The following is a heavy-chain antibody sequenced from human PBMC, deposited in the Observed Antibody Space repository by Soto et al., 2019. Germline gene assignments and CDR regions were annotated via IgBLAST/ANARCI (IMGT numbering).Heavy chain of an antibody. Sequence: AGTLSLSCAGSGFSFRSYSMNWVRQVPGKGLEWVSSISSSSSYVNYADSMKCRFTISRDNAKNSLYLQMNSLRAEDTAVYYCARVGTYYGSGSPYYSDYWGQLT. J-gene: IGHJ4*02. CDR3: ARVGTYYGSGSPYYSDY. CDR1: GFSFRSYS. CDR2: ISSSSSYV. D-gene: IGHD3-10*01. V-gene: IGHV3-21*01.